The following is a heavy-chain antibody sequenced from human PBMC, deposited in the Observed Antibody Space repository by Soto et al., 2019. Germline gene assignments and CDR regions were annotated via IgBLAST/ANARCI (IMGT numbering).Heavy chain of an antibody. J-gene: IGHJ6*02. CDR3: ARVPSPFDYYYAMDV. CDR2: IFSSGTT. Sequence: PSETLSLTCTVSGDSLSSGNKYWSWIRQPPGKGLEWIGYIFSSGTTYYNPSLKSRLTMSLDASQNQFSLKLNSLTDADTAVYFCARVPSPFDYYYAMDVWGQGTTVTVSS. CDR1: GDSLSSGNKY. D-gene: IGHD3-16*01. V-gene: IGHV4-30-4*01.